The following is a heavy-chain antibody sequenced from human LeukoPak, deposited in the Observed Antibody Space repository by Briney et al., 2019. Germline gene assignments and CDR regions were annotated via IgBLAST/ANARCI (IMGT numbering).Heavy chain of an antibody. Sequence: SETLSLTCTVSGGSISSYYWSWIRQPAGKGLEWIGRIYTSGSTNYNPSLKSRVTMSVDTSKNQFSLKLSSVTAADTAVYYCAREGLYCSSTSCYRAEFDPWGQGTLVTVPS. CDR2: IYTSGST. V-gene: IGHV4-4*07. CDR3: AREGLYCSSTSCYRAEFDP. J-gene: IGHJ5*02. CDR1: GGSISSYY. D-gene: IGHD2-2*01.